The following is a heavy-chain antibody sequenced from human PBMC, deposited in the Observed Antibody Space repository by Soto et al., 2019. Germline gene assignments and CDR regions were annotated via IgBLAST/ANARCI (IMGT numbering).Heavy chain of an antibody. J-gene: IGHJ4*02. CDR2: IRNKANSYTT. Sequence: GGSLILSSDASGFTFSDHYMDWVRQAPGKGLEWVGRIRNKANSYTTVYAASVKGRFTISRDDSKDALYLQKNSLKTEDTAVYYFDRGGSMVQFDYWGQGTPVTVSS. CDR3: DRGGSMVQFDY. CDR1: GFTFSDHY. V-gene: IGHV3-72*01. D-gene: IGHD3-10*01.